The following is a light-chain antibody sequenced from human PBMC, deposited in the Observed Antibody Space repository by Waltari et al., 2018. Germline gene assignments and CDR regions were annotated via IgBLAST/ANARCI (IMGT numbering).Light chain of an antibody. CDR3: QHYVRLPVT. CDR2: GAS. V-gene: IGKV3-20*01. J-gene: IGKJ1*01. Sequence: EIVLTQSPGTLSLSPGERATLSCRTSQSVGRTLAWYQQKPGQAPRLLIYGASIRATGISDRFSGSGSGTDFSVTISRLEPEDLAVYYCQHYVRLPVTFGQGTKVEIK. CDR1: QSVGRT.